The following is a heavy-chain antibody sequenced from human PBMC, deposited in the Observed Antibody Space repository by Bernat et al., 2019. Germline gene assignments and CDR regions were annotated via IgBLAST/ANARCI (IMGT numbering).Heavy chain of an antibody. J-gene: IGHJ4*02. V-gene: IGHV1-69*08. Sequence: QVQLVQSGAEVKKPGSSVKVSCKTSGGTFSSYTFSWVRQAPGQGFEWMGRIIPILDITNHAQKFLGRLTITADKSTGTLYMELSSLTSEVTALYYCARDLVPDIVTPRTFDYWGEGTQVTVSS. CDR1: GGTFSSYT. CDR3: ARDLVPDIVTPRTFDY. D-gene: IGHD5-12*01. CDR2: IIPILDIT.